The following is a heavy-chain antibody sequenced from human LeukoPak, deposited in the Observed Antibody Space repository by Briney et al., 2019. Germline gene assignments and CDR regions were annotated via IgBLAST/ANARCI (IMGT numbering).Heavy chain of an antibody. V-gene: IGHV4-30-4*08. CDR3: AREPVLLWEQGDY. CDR1: GGSISSGDYY. CDR2: IYYSGST. Sequence: SETLSLTCTVSGGSISSGDYYWSWIRQPPGKGLEWIGYIYYSGSTYYNPSLKSRVTISVDTSKNQFSLKLSSVTAADTAVYYCAREPVLLWEQGDYWGQGTLVTVSS. D-gene: IGHD3-10*01. J-gene: IGHJ4*02.